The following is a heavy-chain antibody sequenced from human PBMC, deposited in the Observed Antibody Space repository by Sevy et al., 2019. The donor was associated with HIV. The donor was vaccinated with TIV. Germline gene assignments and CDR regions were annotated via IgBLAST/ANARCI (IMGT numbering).Heavy chain of an antibody. V-gene: IGHV3-15*01. CDR2: IKSKTDGVTT. CDR3: TTVAQFTAFDI. J-gene: IGHJ3*02. Sequence: GGSLRLSCSASGFSFFNAWMSWVRQAPGKGLEWVGRIKSKTDGVTTDYAAPVKGRFTISRDDSKNTLYLQMNSLKTEDTAVYYCTTVAQFTAFDIWGQGTMVTVSS. CDR1: GFSFFNAW.